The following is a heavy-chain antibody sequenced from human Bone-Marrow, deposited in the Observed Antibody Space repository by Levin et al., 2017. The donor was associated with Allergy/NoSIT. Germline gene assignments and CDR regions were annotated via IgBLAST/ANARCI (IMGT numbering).Heavy chain of an antibody. CDR1: GFTFDDYA. D-gene: IGHD2/OR15-2a*01. J-gene: IGHJ4*02. Sequence: GGSLRLSCVVSGFTFDDYAMHWVRQAPGKGMVWVSRISPDGTDTSYADSVKGRFTVSRDNARNTLFLQMSSLRAEDTAVYFCASMPFMSAIDYWGQGTLVTVSS. CDR3: ASMPFMSAIDY. V-gene: IGHV3-74*01. CDR2: ISPDGTDT.